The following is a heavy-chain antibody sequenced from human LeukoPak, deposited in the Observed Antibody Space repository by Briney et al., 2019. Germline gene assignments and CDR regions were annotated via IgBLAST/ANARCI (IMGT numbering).Heavy chain of an antibody. CDR2: IYSGGST. CDR1: GLTVSSNC. D-gene: IGHD3-22*01. Sequence: GGSLRLSCAASGLTVSSNCMSWVRQAPGKGLEWVSLIYSGGSTYYTDSVKDRFTISRDNSKNTLYLQMNSLRAEDTAVYYCARRAGDYSHPYDYWGQGILVTVSS. V-gene: IGHV3-53*01. CDR3: ARRAGDYSHPYDY. J-gene: IGHJ4*02.